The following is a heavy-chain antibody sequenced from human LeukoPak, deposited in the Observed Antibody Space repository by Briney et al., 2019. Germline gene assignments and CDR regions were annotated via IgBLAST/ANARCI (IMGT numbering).Heavy chain of an antibody. D-gene: IGHD2-21*02. CDR2: INHSGST. V-gene: IGHV4-34*01. CDR1: GGSFSGYY. J-gene: IGHJ6*02. CDR3: ARDRVCGDCPFNYGMDV. Sequence: SETLSLTCAVYGGSFSGYYWSWIRQPPGKGLEWIGEINHSGSTNYNPSLKSRVTVSVDTSKNQFSLKLNSVTAADTAVYYCARDRVCGDCPFNYGMDVWGQGTTVTVSS.